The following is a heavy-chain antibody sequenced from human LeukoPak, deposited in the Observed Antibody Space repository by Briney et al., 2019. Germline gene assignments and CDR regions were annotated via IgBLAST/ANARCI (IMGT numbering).Heavy chain of an antibody. J-gene: IGHJ4*02. D-gene: IGHD3-10*01. CDR3: ARDRRITMVRGDLFDY. CDR1: GFTFGAYS. Sequence: GGSLRLSCAASGFTFGAYSMNWVRQAPGKGLEWVAVISYDGSNKYYADSVKGRFTISRDNSKNTLYLQMNSLRAEDTAVYYCARDRRITMVRGDLFDYWGQGTLATVSS. CDR2: ISYDGSNK. V-gene: IGHV3-30*03.